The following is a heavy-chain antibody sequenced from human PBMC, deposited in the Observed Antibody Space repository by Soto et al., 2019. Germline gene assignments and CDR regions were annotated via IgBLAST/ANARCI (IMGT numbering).Heavy chain of an antibody. Sequence: SETLSLTCTVSGGSISSYYWSWIRQPPGKGLEWIGYIYYSGSTNYNPSLKSRVTISVDTSKNQFSLRPSSVTAADTAVYYCAGLSTVTTFDYWGQGTLVTVSS. V-gene: IGHV4-59*08. J-gene: IGHJ4*02. CDR2: IYYSGST. CDR3: AGLSTVTTFDY. CDR1: GGSISSYY. D-gene: IGHD4-17*01.